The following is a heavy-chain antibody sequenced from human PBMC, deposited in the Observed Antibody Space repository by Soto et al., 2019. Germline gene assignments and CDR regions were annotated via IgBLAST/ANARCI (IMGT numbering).Heavy chain of an antibody. CDR1: GGTFISYS. CDR3: ARDGYGGKTWFDP. Sequence: SAKVSCKASGGTFISYSMSWVRQAPGQGLEWMGGIIPIFGTANYAQKFQGRVTITADESTSTAYMELSSLRSEDTAVYYCARDGYGGKTWFDPWGQGTLVTVSS. D-gene: IGHD4-17*01. J-gene: IGHJ5*02. V-gene: IGHV1-69*13. CDR2: IIPIFGTA.